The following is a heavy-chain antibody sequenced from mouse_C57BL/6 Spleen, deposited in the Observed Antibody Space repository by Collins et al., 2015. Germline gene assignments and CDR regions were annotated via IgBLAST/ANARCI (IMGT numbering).Heavy chain of an antibody. CDR1: GYSITSDYA. J-gene: IGHJ4*01. V-gene: IGHV3-2*02. D-gene: IGHD2-4*01. CDR3: ARRNSYDYDADYYAMDY. Sequence: DVQLQESGPGLVKPSQSLSLTCTVTGYSITSDYAWNWIRQFPGNKLEWMGYISYSGSTSYNPSLKSRISITRDTSKNQFFLQLNSVTTEDTATYYCARRNSYDYDADYYAMDYWGQGTSVTVSS. CDR2: ISYSGST.